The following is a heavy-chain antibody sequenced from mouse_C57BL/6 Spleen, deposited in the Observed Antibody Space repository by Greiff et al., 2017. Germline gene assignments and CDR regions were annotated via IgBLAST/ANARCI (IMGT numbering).Heavy chain of an antibody. J-gene: IGHJ1*03. CDR1: GYAFSSSW. CDR2: IYPGDGDT. CDR3: ARSLTGYFDV. V-gene: IGHV1-82*01. Sequence: QVQLQQSGPELVKPGASVKISCKASGYAFSSSWMNWVKQRPGKGLEWIGRIYPGDGDTNSNGKFKGKATLTADKSSRTAYMQLSSLTSEDSAVYFCARSLTGYFDVWGTGTTVTVSS. D-gene: IGHD4-1*01.